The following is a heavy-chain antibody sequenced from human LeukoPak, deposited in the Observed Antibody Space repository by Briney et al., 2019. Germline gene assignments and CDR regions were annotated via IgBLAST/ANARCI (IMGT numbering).Heavy chain of an antibody. J-gene: IGHJ3*02. D-gene: IGHD5-18*01. Sequence: GASVKVSCKASGGTFTSYGISWVRQAPGQGLEWMGGIIPMFGTANYAQKFQGRITITADESTSIVYMELNGLRSEDTAVYYCARDNLEYSYGQYAAFDIWGQGTMVTVSS. CDR2: IIPMFGTA. CDR3: ARDNLEYSYGQYAAFDI. CDR1: GGTFTSYG. V-gene: IGHV1-69*13.